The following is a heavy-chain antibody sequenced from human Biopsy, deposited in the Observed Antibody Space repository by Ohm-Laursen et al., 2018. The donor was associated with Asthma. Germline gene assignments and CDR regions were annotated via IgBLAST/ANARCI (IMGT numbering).Heavy chain of an antibody. V-gene: IGHV4-30-4*01. CDR1: GAYIGTPDYH. J-gene: IGHJ6*02. Sequence: SQTLSLTCTVSGAYIGTPDYHWSWIRQSPGKGLEWIGFVFYSGTTHYSRSLERRLYISIDTARNEFSMRLRSLTAADTAVYFCGRGASFGDVFFGFDVWGPGTTVSVS. CDR3: GRGASFGDVFFGFDV. D-gene: IGHD3-10*01. CDR2: VFYSGTT.